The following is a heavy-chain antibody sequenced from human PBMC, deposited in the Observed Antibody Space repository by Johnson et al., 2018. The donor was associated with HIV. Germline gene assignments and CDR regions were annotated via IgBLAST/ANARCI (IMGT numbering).Heavy chain of an antibody. J-gene: IGHJ3*02. CDR1: GFTFSSYG. CDR2: ISYDGSEK. D-gene: IGHD6-6*01. CDR3: ARSGAASIAARGDAFDI. V-gene: IGHV3-30*19. Sequence: QVQLVESGGGVVQPGTSLRLSCAASGFTFSSYGIHWVRQAPGKGLEWVAVISYDGSEKYYADSVKGRFTISRDNAKNSLYLQMNSLRAEDTAVYYCARSGAASIAARGDAFDIWGQGTMVTVSS.